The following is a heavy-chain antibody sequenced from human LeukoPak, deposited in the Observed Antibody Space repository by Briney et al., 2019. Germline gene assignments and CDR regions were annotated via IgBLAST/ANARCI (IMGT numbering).Heavy chain of an antibody. CDR1: GFTFSSYS. CDR2: ISSSSSYI. Sequence: GGSLRLSCAASGFTFSSYSMNCVRQAPGKGLEWVSSISSSSSYIYYADSVKGRFTISRDNAKNSLYLQMNSLRAEDTAVYYCASAFYDILTGYPEYYFDYWGQGTLVTVSS. V-gene: IGHV3-21*01. D-gene: IGHD3-9*01. J-gene: IGHJ4*02. CDR3: ASAFYDILTGYPEYYFDY.